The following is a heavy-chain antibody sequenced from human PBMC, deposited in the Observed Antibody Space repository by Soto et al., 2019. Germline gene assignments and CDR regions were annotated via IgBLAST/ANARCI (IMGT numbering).Heavy chain of an antibody. J-gene: IGHJ4*02. CDR3: AAGFPPDF. V-gene: IGHV3-7*01. Sequence: EVLLVESGGGLVQPGGSLTLSCAASRFSIGSYWMNWVRQAPGKGLEWVANIKGDGSERYYVDSVEGRFTISRDNTKNALDLPINSLSVEATAVYYCAAGFPPDFWGRGTLVTVSS. D-gene: IGHD3-3*01. CDR2: IKGDGSER. CDR1: RFSIGSYW.